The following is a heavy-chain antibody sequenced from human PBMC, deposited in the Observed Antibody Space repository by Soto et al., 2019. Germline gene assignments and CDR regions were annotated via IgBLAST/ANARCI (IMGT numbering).Heavy chain of an antibody. CDR3: ARSLHPAPIAAAGRDYYYYGMDV. V-gene: IGHV4-30-4*01. CDR1: GGSIGSGDYY. J-gene: IGHJ6*02. D-gene: IGHD6-13*01. Sequence: PSETLSLTCTVSGGSIGSGDYYWSWIRQPPGKGLEWIGYIYYSGSTYYNPSLKSRVTISVDTSKNQFSLKLSSVTAADTAVYYCARSLHPAPIAAAGRDYYYYGMDVWGQGTTVTVSS. CDR2: IYYSGST.